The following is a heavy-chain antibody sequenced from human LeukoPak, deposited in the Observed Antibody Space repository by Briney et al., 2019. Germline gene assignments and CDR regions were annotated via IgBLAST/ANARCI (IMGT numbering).Heavy chain of an antibody. CDR2: IYYSGST. V-gene: IGHV4-30-4*08. CDR3: ARLASYSSSSGGFDY. CDR1: GGSISSGDYY. Sequence: SETLSLTCTVSGGSISSGDYYWSWIRQPPGKGLEWIGYIYYSGSTYYNPSLKSRVTISVDTSKNQFSLKLSSVTTADTAVYYCARLASYSSSSGGFDYWGQGTLATVSS. J-gene: IGHJ4*02. D-gene: IGHD6-6*01.